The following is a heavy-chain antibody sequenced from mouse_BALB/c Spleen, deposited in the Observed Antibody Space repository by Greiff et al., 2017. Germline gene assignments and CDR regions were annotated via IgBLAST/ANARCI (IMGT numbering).Heavy chain of an antibody. D-gene: IGHD1-1*01. V-gene: IGHV5-12-1*01. CDR3: ARLEFITTVVATDAMDY. CDR2: ISSGGGST. Sequence: DVQLQESGGGLVKPGGSLKLSCAASGFAFSSYDMSWVRQTPEKRLEWVAYISSGGGSTYYPDTVKGRFTISRDNAKNTLYLQMSSLKSEDTAMYYCARLEFITTVVATDAMDYWGQGTSVTVSS. CDR1: GFAFSSYD. J-gene: IGHJ4*01.